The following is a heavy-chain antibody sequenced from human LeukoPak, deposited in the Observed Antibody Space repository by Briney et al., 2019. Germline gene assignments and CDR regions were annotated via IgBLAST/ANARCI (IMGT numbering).Heavy chain of an antibody. CDR3: AKRPVLRYFDWLSPLDY. J-gene: IGHJ4*02. Sequence: GGSLRLSRAASGFTFSSYAMSWVRQAPGKGLEWVSAISGSGGSTYYADSVKGRFTISRDNSKNTLYLQMNSLRAEDTAVYYCAKRPVLRYFDWLSPLDYWGQGTLVTVSS. CDR1: GFTFSSYA. D-gene: IGHD3-9*01. V-gene: IGHV3-23*01. CDR2: ISGSGGST.